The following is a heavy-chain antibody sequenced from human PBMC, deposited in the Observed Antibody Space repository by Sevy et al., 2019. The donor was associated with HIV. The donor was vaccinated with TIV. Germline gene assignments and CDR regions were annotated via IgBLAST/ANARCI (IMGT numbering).Heavy chain of an antibody. J-gene: IGHJ6*02. D-gene: IGHD2-21*02. Sequence: GGSLRLSCAASGFTFSSYWMSWVRQAPGKGLEWVANIKQDGSEKYYVDSLKGRFTISRDNAKNSLYLQMNSLRAEDTAVYYCAGGDGNCGGDCYSYDYCGMDVWGQGTTVTVSS. V-gene: IGHV3-7*01. CDR3: AGGDGNCGGDCYSYDYCGMDV. CDR1: GFTFSSYW. CDR2: IKQDGSEK.